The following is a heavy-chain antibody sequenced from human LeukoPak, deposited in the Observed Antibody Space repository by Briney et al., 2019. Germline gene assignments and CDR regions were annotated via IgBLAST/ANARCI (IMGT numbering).Heavy chain of an antibody. CDR2: IYYSGST. V-gene: IGHV4-31*03. D-gene: IGHD3-10*01. Sequence: SETLSLPCTVSGGSISRGGYYWTWIRQHPGKGLEWIEYIYYSGSTYYNPSLKSRVTISVDTSKNQFSLKLSSVTAADTAVYYCARGLAAPYYYGSGRSPEDWFDPWGQGTLVTVSS. CDR1: GGSISRGGYY. J-gene: IGHJ5*02. CDR3: ARGLAAPYYYGSGRSPEDWFDP.